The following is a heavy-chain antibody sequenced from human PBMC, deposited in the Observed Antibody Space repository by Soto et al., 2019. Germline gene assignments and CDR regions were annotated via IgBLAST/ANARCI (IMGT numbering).Heavy chain of an antibody. Sequence: QVQLVESGGGVVQPERSLRLSCAASGFTFSRQAMHWVRQAPGRGLEWVAVIWYHGIDKYYADSVKGRFTISRDNSKHTVYLQMNSLRGEDTAVYYCASGFLGLCTGGNCPLDYWGQGTLVTVYS. D-gene: IGHD2-15*01. V-gene: IGHV3-33*01. CDR1: GFTFSRQA. CDR2: IWYHGIDK. CDR3: ASGFLGLCTGGNCPLDY. J-gene: IGHJ4*02.